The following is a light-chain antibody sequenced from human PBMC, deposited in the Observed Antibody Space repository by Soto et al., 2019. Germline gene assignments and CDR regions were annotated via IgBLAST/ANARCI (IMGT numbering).Light chain of an antibody. Sequence: EILLTQSPATLSLSPGERATLSCGASQSVSNYLAWYQQKPGQAPRLLIYDASNRATGIPARFSGSGSGTDFTLTISSLETEDFVVYYCQQRSNWHTITFGQGTRLEIK. J-gene: IGKJ5*01. CDR3: QQRSNWHTIT. CDR1: QSVSNY. V-gene: IGKV3-11*01. CDR2: DAS.